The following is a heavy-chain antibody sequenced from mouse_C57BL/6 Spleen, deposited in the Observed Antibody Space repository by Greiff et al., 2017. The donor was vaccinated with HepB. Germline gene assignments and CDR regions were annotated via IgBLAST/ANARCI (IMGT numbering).Heavy chain of an antibody. J-gene: IGHJ1*03. CDR3: ATLYGSSYSGYFDV. CDR2: IHPNSGST. D-gene: IGHD1-1*01. CDR1: GYTFTSYW. V-gene: IGHV1-64*01. Sequence: VQLQQPGAELVKPGASVKLSCKASGYTFTSYWMHWVKQRPGQGLEWIGMIHPNSGSTNYNEKFKSKATLTVDKSSSTAYMQLSSLTSEDSAVYYCATLYGSSYSGYFDVWGTGTTVTVSS.